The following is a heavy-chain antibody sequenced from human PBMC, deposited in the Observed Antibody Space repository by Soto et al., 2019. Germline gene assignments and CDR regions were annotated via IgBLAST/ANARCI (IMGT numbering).Heavy chain of an antibody. CDR1: GFTFSSYA. CDR2: ISGSGGST. CDR3: AKWHAGGSGSYWFDP. Sequence: GGSLRLSCAASGFTFSSYAMSWVRQAPGKGLEWVSAISGSGGSTYYADSVKGRFTISRDNSKNTLYLQMNSLRAEDTAVYYCAKWHAGGSGSYWFDPWGQGTLVTVSS. D-gene: IGHD3-10*01. V-gene: IGHV3-23*01. J-gene: IGHJ5*02.